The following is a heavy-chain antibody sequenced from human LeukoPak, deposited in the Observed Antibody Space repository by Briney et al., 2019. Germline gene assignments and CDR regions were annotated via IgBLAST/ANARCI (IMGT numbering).Heavy chain of an antibody. J-gene: IGHJ4*02. Sequence: ASVKVPCKVSGYTLTELSMHWVRQAPGKGLEWMGGFDPEDGETTYAQKFQGRVTMTEDTSTDTAYMELSSLRSEDTAVYYCATSIFGGYYFDYWGQGTLVTVSS. CDR1: GYTLTELS. CDR3: ATSIFGGYYFDY. D-gene: IGHD3-3*01. V-gene: IGHV1-24*01. CDR2: FDPEDGET.